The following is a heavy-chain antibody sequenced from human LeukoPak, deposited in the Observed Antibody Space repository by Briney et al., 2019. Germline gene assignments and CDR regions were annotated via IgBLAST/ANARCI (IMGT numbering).Heavy chain of an antibody. J-gene: IGHJ4*02. Sequence: PGRSLRLSCAASGFIFDNYGLHWVRQAPGKGLEWVSVISYDGKNIYYADSVKGRFTISRDNSKNTLYLQMNSLRAEDTALYYCAREYDPRGYSFLPGYWGQGTLVTVSS. CDR1: GFIFDNYG. V-gene: IGHV3-30*03. CDR3: AREYDPRGYSFLPGY. D-gene: IGHD3-22*01. CDR2: ISYDGKNI.